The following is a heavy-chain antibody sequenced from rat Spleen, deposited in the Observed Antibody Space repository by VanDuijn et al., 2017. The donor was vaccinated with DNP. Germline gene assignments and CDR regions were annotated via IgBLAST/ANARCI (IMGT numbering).Heavy chain of an antibody. V-gene: IGHV5-31*01. CDR2: ITSGSGIT. Sequence: EVQLVETGGGLVQPGRSLKLSCVASGFTFNYYWMAWIRQVPGKGLEWIASITSGSGITSYPDAVKGRFMISRDDTKNTLSLQMNSLRSEDTATYYCARRGDGYKYFDKWGQGVMVTVSS. J-gene: IGHJ2*01. CDR1: GFTFNYYW. D-gene: IGHD4-1*01. CDR3: ARRGDGYKYFDK.